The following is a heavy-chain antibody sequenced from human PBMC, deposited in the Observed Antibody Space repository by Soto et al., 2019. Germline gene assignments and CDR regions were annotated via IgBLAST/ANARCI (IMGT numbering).Heavy chain of an antibody. CDR2: INAGNGNT. D-gene: IGHD1-7*01. CDR3: AGEDNWNYRGAHYGMEV. J-gene: IGHJ6*01. Sequence: ASVKVSCKASGYTFTSYAMHWVRQAPGQRLEWTGWINAGNGNTKYSQKFQGRVTITRDTSASTAYMELSSLRSEDTAVYYCAGEDNWNYRGAHYGMEVWGQGTTVNVS. V-gene: IGHV1-3*01. CDR1: GYTFTSYA.